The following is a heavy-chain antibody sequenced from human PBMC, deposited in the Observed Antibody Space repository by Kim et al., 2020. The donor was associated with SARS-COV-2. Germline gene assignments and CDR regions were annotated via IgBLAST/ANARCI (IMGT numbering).Heavy chain of an antibody. Sequence: ASVKVSCKTSGYSFTGYYLHWVRLVPGQGLEWLGRINPHSGGTSYAPRFQGRVTMTRDTSVSTAYMDLTNVRSDDTAVYYCARVLTDYPEGFDPWGQGTLVTVSS. CDR3: ARVLTDYPEGFDP. D-gene: IGHD7-27*01. V-gene: IGHV1-2*06. CDR2: INPHSGGT. CDR1: GYSFTGYY. J-gene: IGHJ5*02.